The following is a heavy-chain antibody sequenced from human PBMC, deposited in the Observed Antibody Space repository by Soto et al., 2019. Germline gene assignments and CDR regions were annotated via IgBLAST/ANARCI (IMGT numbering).Heavy chain of an antibody. CDR1: GFTFSSYA. J-gene: IGHJ4*02. V-gene: IGHV3-23*01. CDR2: ISGSGGST. D-gene: IGHD3-3*01. CDR3: AKVVKYYDFWSGYPYYFDY. Sequence: PGGSLRLSCAASGFTFSSYAMSWVRQAPGKGLEWVSAISGSGGSTYYADSVKGRFTISRDNSKNTLYLQMNSLRAEDTAVYYCAKVVKYYDFWSGYPYYFDYWGQGALVNVSS.